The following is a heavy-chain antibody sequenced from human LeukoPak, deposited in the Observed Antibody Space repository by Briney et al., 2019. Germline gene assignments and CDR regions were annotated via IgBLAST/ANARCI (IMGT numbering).Heavy chain of an antibody. CDR1: GGSISNGNW. CDR2: IYRTGSA. Sequence: SETLSLTCGVSGGSISNGNWWSWVRQPPGKGLEWSGEIYRTGSANYNPSLKSRVTISVDKSKNQFSLSLNSVTAADTAVYYCVTCRSYCIDYWGQGTLVTVSS. V-gene: IGHV4-4*02. D-gene: IGHD1-26*01. CDR3: VTCRSYCIDY. J-gene: IGHJ4*02.